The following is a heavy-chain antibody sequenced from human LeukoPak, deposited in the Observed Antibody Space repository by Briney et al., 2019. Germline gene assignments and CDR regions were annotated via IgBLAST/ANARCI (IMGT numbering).Heavy chain of an antibody. D-gene: IGHD6-19*01. J-gene: IGHJ4*02. CDR2: IYPADSAA. V-gene: IGHV5-51*01. Sequence: KPGESLKISCKASGYSFTTYWIGWVRQMPGKGLEWMGIIYPADSAAHYSPSFQGQVTISVDKSINTAYLQWSRLKASDTAMYYCARRVAVADLDMYYFDYWGQGTLVTVSS. CDR3: ARRVAVADLDMYYFDY. CDR1: GYSFTTYW.